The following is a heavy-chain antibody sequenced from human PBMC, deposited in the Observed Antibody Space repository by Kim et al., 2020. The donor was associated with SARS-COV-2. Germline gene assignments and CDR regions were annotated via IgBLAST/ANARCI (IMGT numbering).Heavy chain of an antibody. CDR1: GYSISSGYY. Sequence: SETLSLTCTVSGYSISSGYYWGWIRQPPGKGLEWIGSIYHSGSTYYNPSLKSRVTISVDTSKNQFSLKLSSVTAADTAVYYCASGHYYGSGSSFDYWGQGTLVTVSS. D-gene: IGHD3-10*01. CDR2: IYHSGST. V-gene: IGHV4-38-2*02. CDR3: ASGHYYGSGSSFDY. J-gene: IGHJ4*02.